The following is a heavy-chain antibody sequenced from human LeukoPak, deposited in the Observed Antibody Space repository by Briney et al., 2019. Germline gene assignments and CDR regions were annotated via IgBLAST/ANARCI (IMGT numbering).Heavy chain of an antibody. CDR2: IYHSGRT. V-gene: IGHV4-38-2*02. D-gene: IGHD3-10*01. CDR3: ARVGFGELLPDY. CDR1: GYSISSGYY. Sequence: PSETLSLTCTVSGYSISSGYYWGWIRQPPGKGLEWIGSIYHSGRTFYNPSLKSRVTMSVDTSKNQFSLKLSSVTAADTAVYYCARVGFGELLPDYWGQGTLVTVSS. J-gene: IGHJ4*02.